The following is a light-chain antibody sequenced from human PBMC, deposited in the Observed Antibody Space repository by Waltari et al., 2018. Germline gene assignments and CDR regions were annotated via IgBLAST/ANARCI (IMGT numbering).Light chain of an antibody. CDR3: SSYTTGSTRYV. CDR2: DVN. V-gene: IGLV2-14*03. J-gene: IGLJ1*01. CDR1: SSDIGAYTF. Sequence: QSPLSQPTPLSGSPGQSITISRTGTSSDIGAYTFVSCYQQHPGKAPIVMIYDVNNRPSGVSSRFSGSTSGNTASLTITGLQAEDEADYYCSSYTTGSTRYVFGSGTKVTVL.